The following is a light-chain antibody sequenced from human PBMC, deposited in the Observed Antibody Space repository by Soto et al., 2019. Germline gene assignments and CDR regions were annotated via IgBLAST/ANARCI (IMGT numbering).Light chain of an antibody. CDR2: DAS. J-gene: IGKJ1*01. V-gene: IGKV1-5*01. CDR1: QSINYW. CDR3: QHYNGYSPWT. Sequence: DIQMTQSPSTLSASVGDRVTITCRASQSINYWLAWYQQRPGKAPKLLIYDASTLHSGAPSRFSGSGSGTDFTLTITDLQPHDFATYYCQHYNGYSPWTFGLGTRVEI.